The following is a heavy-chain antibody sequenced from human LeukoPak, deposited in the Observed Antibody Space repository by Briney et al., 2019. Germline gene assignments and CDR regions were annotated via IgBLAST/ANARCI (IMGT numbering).Heavy chain of an antibody. CDR2: ISSSSSSYI. CDR1: GFTFSSYS. CDR3: AKDRSTYSYGYADFDY. D-gene: IGHD5-18*01. Sequence: PGGSLRLSCAASGFTFSSYSMNWVRQAPGKGLEWVSSISSSSSSYIYYADSVKGRFTISRDNSRNTLYLQMNSLRAEDTAVYYCAKDRSTYSYGYADFDYWGQGTLVTVSS. V-gene: IGHV3-21*01. J-gene: IGHJ4*02.